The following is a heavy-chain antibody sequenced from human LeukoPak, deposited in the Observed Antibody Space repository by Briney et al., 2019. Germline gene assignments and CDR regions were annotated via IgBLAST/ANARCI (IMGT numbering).Heavy chain of an antibody. CDR2: TSGSGGST. CDR1: GFTFTTYA. Sequence: GGSLRLSCAASGFTFTTYAMSWVRQAPGKGLEWVSTSGSGGSTSYADSVKGRFTISRDNSKNTLYLQMNSLRAEDTAVYFCAKDRITMIVNYYYGMDVWGLGTTVTVSS. V-gene: IGHV3-23*01. J-gene: IGHJ6*02. CDR3: AKDRITMIVNYYYGMDV. D-gene: IGHD3-22*01.